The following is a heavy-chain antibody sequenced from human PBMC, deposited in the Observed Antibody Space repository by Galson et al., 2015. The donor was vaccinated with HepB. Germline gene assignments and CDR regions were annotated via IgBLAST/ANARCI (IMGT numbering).Heavy chain of an antibody. J-gene: IGHJ4*02. V-gene: IGHV3-23*01. D-gene: IGHD4-11*01. Sequence: SLRLSCAASGFTFSSYAMSWVRQAPGKGLEWVSAISGSGGSTYYADSVKGRFTISRDNSKNTLYLQMNSLRAEDTAVYYCAKDVQNYDYSNYFDYWGQGTLVTVSS. CDR2: ISGSGGST. CDR3: AKDVQNYDYSNYFDY. CDR1: GFTFSSYA.